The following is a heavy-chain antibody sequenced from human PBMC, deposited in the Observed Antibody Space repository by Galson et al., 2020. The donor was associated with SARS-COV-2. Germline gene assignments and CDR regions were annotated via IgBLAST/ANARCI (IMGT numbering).Heavy chain of an antibody. J-gene: IGHJ6*02. Sequence: ETSETLSLTCTVSGGSISSGDYYWSWIRQPPGKGLEWIGYIYYSGSTYYNPSLKSRVTISVDTSKNQFSLKLSSVTAADTAVYYCARGLQGVHTAMDTYYYYYGMDVWGQGTTVTVSS. V-gene: IGHV4-30-4*01. CDR2: IYYSGST. CDR1: GGSISSGDYY. D-gene: IGHD5-18*01. CDR3: ARGLQGVHTAMDTYYYYYGMDV.